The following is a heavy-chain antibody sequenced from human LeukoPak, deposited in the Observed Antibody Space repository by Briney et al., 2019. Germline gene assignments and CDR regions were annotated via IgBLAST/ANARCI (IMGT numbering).Heavy chain of an antibody. CDR3: ARGSSGIILL. CDR2: IYYSGST. CDR1: GGSISSSSYY. V-gene: IGHV4-39*01. Sequence: PSETLSLTCTVSGGSISSSSYYWGWIRQPPGKELEWIGSIYYSGSTYYNPSLKSRVTISVDTSKNQFSLKLSSVTAADTAVYYCARGSSGIILLWGQGTLVTVSS. J-gene: IGHJ4*02.